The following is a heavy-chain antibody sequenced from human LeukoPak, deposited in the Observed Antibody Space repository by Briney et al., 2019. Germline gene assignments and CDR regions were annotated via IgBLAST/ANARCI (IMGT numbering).Heavy chain of an antibody. CDR2: IKKDGSEK. J-gene: IGHJ4*02. CDR3: ARDLSGVTGYTYGRGIDY. D-gene: IGHD5-18*01. V-gene: IGHV3-7*01. CDR1: GFTFSNAW. Sequence: GGSLRLSCAASGFTFSNAWMSWVRQAPGKGLEWVANIKKDGSEKYYVDSVKGRFTISRDNAKTSLYLQMNSLRAEDTAVYYCARDLSGVTGYTYGRGIDYWGQGTLVTVSS.